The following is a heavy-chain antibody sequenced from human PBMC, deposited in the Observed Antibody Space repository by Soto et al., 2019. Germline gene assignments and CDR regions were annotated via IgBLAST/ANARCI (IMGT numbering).Heavy chain of an antibody. CDR3: ARELHPFYYYGMDV. CDR1: GFTFSSYA. CDR2: ISYDGSNN. V-gene: IGHV3-30-3*01. D-gene: IGHD4-4*01. J-gene: IGHJ6*02. Sequence: QVQLVASGGGVVQPGRSLRLSCAASGFTFSSYAMHWLRQAPGKGLEWVAVISYDGSNNYYADSVKGRFTISRDNSMNTLYLQMNSLRAEDTAVYYCARELHPFYYYGMDVWGQGTTVTVSS.